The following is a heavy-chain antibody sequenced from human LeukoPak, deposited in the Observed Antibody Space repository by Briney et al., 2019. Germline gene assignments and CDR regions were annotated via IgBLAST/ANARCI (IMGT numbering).Heavy chain of an antibody. Sequence: PGGSLRLSCAASGFIFSNYGMSWVRQAPGKGLEWVSAIRGNADTTYYADSVKGRFSIFRDNYKNMLYLQMNSLRVEDTAAYYCAKGHGDASGYYYFDSWGQGTLVTVSS. CDR2: IRGNADTT. D-gene: IGHD3-22*01. J-gene: IGHJ4*02. CDR1: GFIFSNYG. V-gene: IGHV3-23*01. CDR3: AKGHGDASGYYYFDS.